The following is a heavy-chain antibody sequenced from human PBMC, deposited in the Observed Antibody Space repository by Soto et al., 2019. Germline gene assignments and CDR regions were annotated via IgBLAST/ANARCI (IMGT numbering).Heavy chain of an antibody. Sequence: QVQLQESGPGLVKPSETLSLTCTVSGGSISSYYWSWIRQPPGKGLEWIGYIYYSGSTNYNPSLXSXVXIXLDPSKNQFSLKLSSVTAADTAVYYCASVWGGAFDIWGQGTMVTVSS. CDR2: IYYSGST. CDR1: GGSISSYY. V-gene: IGHV4-59*01. D-gene: IGHD3-16*01. CDR3: ASVWGGAFDI. J-gene: IGHJ3*02.